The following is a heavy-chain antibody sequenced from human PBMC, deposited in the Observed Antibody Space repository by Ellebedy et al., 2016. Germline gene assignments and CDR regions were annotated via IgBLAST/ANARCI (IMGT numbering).Heavy chain of an antibody. V-gene: IGHV1-69*04. CDR2: IIPILGIA. CDR3: ARDSGSYLSYYYYMDV. D-gene: IGHD1-26*01. J-gene: IGHJ6*03. CDR1: GGTFSSYA. Sequence: SVKVSCXASGGTFSSYAISWVRQAPGQGLEWMGRIIPILGIANYAQKFQGRVTITADESTSTAYMELSSLRSEDTAVYYCARDSGSYLSYYYYMDVWGKGTTVTVSS.